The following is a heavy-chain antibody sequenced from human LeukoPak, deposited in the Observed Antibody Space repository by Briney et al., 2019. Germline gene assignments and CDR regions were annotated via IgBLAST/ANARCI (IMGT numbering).Heavy chain of an antibody. J-gene: IGHJ4*02. CDR3: TSSSSD. V-gene: IGHV3-15*01. CDR1: GFIFTNAW. Sequence: GGSLRLSCAASGFIFTNAWMNWVRQAPGKGLEWVGRIKSKTDCGTTDYAAPVKGRFTVSRDDSKKMLYLQMNSLKTEDTGVYYCTSSSSDWGQGTLVTVSS. D-gene: IGHD6-19*01. CDR2: IKSKTDCGTT.